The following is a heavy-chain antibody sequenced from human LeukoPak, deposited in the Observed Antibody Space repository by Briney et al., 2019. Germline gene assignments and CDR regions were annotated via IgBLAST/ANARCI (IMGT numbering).Heavy chain of an antibody. V-gene: IGHV1-2*02. CDR3: AREVRGPGIAANADYYYYYYYMDV. CDR2: INPNSGGT. CDR1: GYTFTGYY. D-gene: IGHD2-15*01. Sequence: ASVKVSCKASGYTFTGYYMHWVRQAPGQGLEWMGWINPNSGGTNYAQKFQGRVTMTRDTSISTAYMELSRLRSDDTAVYYCAREVRGPGIAANADYYYYYYYMDVWGKGATVTVSS. J-gene: IGHJ6*03.